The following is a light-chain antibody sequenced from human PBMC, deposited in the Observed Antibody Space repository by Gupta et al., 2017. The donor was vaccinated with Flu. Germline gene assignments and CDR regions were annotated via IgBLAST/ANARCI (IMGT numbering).Light chain of an antibody. J-gene: IGKJ2*02. CDR2: EVS. V-gene: IGKV2-30*01. Sequence: DVVMTQSPLSLPVTLGQPASISCRSSQSLVYSDGNTYLNWFQQRPGQSPRRLIYEVSNRDSGVPDRFSGSGSGTDFTLKISRVEAEDVGVYYCMQATHPWTFGQGTKLEIK. CDR3: MQATHPWT. CDR1: QSLVYSDGNTY.